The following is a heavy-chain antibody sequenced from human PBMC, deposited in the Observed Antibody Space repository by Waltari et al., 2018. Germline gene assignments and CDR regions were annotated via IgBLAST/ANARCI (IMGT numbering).Heavy chain of an antibody. CDR1: GFTFSTAW. Sequence: EVQLVESGGGLVKPGGSLRLSCAASGFTFSTAWMSWVRQAPGQGLEWVGRIKSKTDGGTTDDAAPVKGRFTISRDDSKNTLYLQMNSLKTEDTAVYYCITSGSYYTAYYYYYMDVWGKGTTVTVSS. CDR3: ITSGSYYTAYYYYYMDV. D-gene: IGHD3-10*01. CDR2: IKSKTDGGTT. V-gene: IGHV3-15*01. J-gene: IGHJ6*03.